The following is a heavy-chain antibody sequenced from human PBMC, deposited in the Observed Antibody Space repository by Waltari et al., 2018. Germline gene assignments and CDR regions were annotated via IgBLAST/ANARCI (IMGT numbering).Heavy chain of an antibody. CDR2: IYSSGTT. J-gene: IGHJ3*02. Sequence: QVQLQESGPGLVKPSATLSLTCPVSGGSFSSYYWRLIRQPPGKGLEWIGYIYSSGTTNNNPSLKSRVTISVDTSKNQFSLKLSSVTAADTAVYYCARDRYCSGGSCYGGGGAFDIWGQGTMVTVSS. V-gene: IGHV4-59*01. D-gene: IGHD2-15*01. CDR1: GGSFSSYY. CDR3: ARDRYCSGGSCYGGGGAFDI.